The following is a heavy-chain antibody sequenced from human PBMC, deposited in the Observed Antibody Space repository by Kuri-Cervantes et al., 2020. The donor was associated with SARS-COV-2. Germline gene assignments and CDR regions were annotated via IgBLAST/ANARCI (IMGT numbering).Heavy chain of an antibody. CDR1: GGSFSGYY. CDR3: ARGPRGEGYQLLYGPPATRGFDP. J-gene: IGHJ5*02. CDR2: INHRGST. Sequence: SETLSLTCAVYGGSFSGYYWNWIRQPPGKGLEWIGKINHRGSTNNLSLRSRVSVSLDTSKKQFSLKLSSVTAADTAVYYCARGPRGEGYQLLYGPPATRGFDPWGQGTLVTVSS. D-gene: IGHD2-2*02. V-gene: IGHV4-34*01.